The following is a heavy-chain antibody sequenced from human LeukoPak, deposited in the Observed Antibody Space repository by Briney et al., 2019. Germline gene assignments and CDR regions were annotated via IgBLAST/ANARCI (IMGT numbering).Heavy chain of an antibody. V-gene: IGHV1-69*01. Sequence: GSSVKVSCKASGGTFSSYAISWVRQAPGQGLEWMGGIIHIFGTANYAQKFQGRVTITADESTSTAYMELSSLRSEDTAVYYCASAVCSGGSCYSGAFDIWGQGTMVTVSS. CDR1: GGTFSSYA. D-gene: IGHD2-15*01. CDR2: IIHIFGTA. J-gene: IGHJ3*02. CDR3: ASAVCSGGSCYSGAFDI.